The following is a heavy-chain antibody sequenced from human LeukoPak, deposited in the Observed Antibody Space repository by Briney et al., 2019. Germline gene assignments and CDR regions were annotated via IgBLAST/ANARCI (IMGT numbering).Heavy chain of an antibody. CDR2: ISSSSSYI. CDR1: GFTFSSYS. V-gene: IGHV3-21*01. J-gene: IGHJ4*02. D-gene: IGHD6-19*01. Sequence: PGGSLRLSYAASGFTFSSYSMNWVRQAPGKGLEWVSSISSSSSYIYYADSVKGRFTISGDNAKNSLYLQMNSLRAEDTAVYYCARGSSGWNTYFYWGQGTLVTVSS. CDR3: ARGSSGWNTYFY.